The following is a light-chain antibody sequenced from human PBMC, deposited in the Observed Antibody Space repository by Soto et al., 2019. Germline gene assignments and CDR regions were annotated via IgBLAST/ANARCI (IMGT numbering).Light chain of an antibody. J-gene: IGKJ1*01. V-gene: IGKV3-11*01. CDR1: RRGGSY. CDR2: GAS. CDR3: QQQSDWSWT. Sequence: EIVMTQSPSTLSVSPGERATLSCRAGRRGGSYLFWYQRKPGHPPRLLIYGASTRATGSPARFSGSGSGTEFTLTIISVVPDEVAVYYCQQQSDWSWTFGQGTKVDIK.